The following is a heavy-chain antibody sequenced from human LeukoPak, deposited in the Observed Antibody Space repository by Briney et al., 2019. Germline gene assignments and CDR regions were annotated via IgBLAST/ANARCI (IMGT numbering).Heavy chain of an antibody. J-gene: IGHJ4*02. V-gene: IGHV3-23*01. CDR1: GFSFSSYA. D-gene: IGHD3-10*01. Sequence: GGSLRLSCAASGFSFSSYAMNWVRRAPGKGLECISTISGSGGSTYYADSVKGRFTISRDNSKNTLYLQMNSLRAEDTAVYYCAKDRITMVRGGLLLDYWGQGTLVTVSS. CDR3: AKDRITMVRGGLLLDY. CDR2: ISGSGGST.